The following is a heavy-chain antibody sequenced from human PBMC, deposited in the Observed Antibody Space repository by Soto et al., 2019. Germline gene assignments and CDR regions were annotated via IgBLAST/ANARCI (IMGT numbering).Heavy chain of an antibody. CDR1: GFTVGSNY. CDR2: IYTGGLT. Sequence: EVQLVDSGGALVQPGGSLRLSCAASGFTVGSNYMNWVRQAPGKGLQWASVIYTGGLTSYADSVKGRFTISRDDSSNTRYLQMSSLRTDDTAVYYCARTIGGASSLYFDYWGQGTLVPVSS. J-gene: IGHJ4*02. V-gene: IGHV3-66*01. D-gene: IGHD2-15*01. CDR3: ARTIGGASSLYFDY.